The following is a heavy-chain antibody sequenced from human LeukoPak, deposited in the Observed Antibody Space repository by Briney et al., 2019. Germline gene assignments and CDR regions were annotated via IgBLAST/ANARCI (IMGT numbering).Heavy chain of an antibody. Sequence: PGGSLRLSCAASGFTFSDYYMSWIRQAPGKGLEWVSAISGSGGSTYYADSVKGRFTISRDNSKNTLYLQMNSLRAEDTAVYYCAKPFLHQYSYGDAFDIWGQGTMVTVSS. CDR1: GFTFSDYY. V-gene: IGHV3-23*01. J-gene: IGHJ3*02. CDR2: ISGSGGST. D-gene: IGHD5-18*01. CDR3: AKPFLHQYSYGDAFDI.